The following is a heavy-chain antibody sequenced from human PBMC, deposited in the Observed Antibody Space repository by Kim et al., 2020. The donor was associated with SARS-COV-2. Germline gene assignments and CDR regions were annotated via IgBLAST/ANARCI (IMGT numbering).Heavy chain of an antibody. J-gene: IGHJ1*01. V-gene: IGHV1-46*01. Sequence: ASVKVSCKASGYTFTSYYMHWVRQAPGQGLEWMGIINPSGGSTSYAQKFQGRVTMTRDTSTSTVYMELSSLRSEDTAVYYCATDVLLWFGEPTPGAEYFQHWGQGTLVTVSS. D-gene: IGHD3-10*01. CDR2: INPSGGST. CDR1: GYTFTSYY. CDR3: ATDVLLWFGEPTPGAEYFQH.